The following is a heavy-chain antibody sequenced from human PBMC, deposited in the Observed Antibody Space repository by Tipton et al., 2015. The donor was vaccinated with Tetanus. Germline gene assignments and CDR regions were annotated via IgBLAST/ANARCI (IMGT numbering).Heavy chain of an antibody. D-gene: IGHD1-14*01. J-gene: IGHJ5*02. CDR1: GFTFSHFA. Sequence: RLSCVASGFTFSHFAVSWVRRAPGRGLEWVSSLSHDGGNIYYADFARGRFTISRDNSKNTLFLQMDDLRAEDTAIYYCEAQRTSEDLWGQGTLVTASS. CDR2: LSHDGGNI. V-gene: IGHV3-23*01. CDR3: EAQRTSEDL.